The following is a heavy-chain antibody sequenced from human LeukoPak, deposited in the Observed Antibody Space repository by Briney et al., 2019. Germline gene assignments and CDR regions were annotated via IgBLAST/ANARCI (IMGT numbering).Heavy chain of an antibody. J-gene: IGHJ6*02. Sequence: GGSLRLSCAASGFTFSSYSMSWVRQAPGKGLEWVSSISSSSSYIYYADSVKGRFTISRDNAKNSLYLQMNSLRAEDTAVYYCARATEADGDYDAPNYYYYYGMDVWGQGTTVTVSS. D-gene: IGHD4-17*01. CDR1: GFTFSSYS. CDR3: ARATEADGDYDAPNYYYYYGMDV. CDR2: ISSSSSYI. V-gene: IGHV3-21*01.